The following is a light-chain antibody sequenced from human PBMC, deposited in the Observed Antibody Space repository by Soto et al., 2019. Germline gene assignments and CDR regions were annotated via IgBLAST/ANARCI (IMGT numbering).Light chain of an antibody. CDR2: VAS. CDR3: QQYNNWWT. V-gene: IGKV3-15*01. Sequence: EIVLTQSPATLASSSGKKATLPCXSSQSVSSSWLAWYQQKPGQAPRLLIYVASTMESGIPARFSGSGSGTEFTLTISSLQSEDFAVYYCQQYNNWWTFGQGTKVDI. J-gene: IGKJ1*01. CDR1: QSVSSS.